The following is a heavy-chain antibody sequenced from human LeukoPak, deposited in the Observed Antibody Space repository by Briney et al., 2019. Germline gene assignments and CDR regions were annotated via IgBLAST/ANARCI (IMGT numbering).Heavy chain of an antibody. CDR2: IRNDGSKK. CDR3: AKGDSYGYVR. D-gene: IGHD5-18*01. Sequence: GGSLRLSCAASEFSFSGSGMHWVRQAPGKGLEWVTFIRNDGSKKYYADSVKGRFTISRDNSKNTLYLQMNSLRAEDTAVYYCAKGDSYGYVRWGQGTLVTVSS. J-gene: IGHJ4*02. V-gene: IGHV3-30*02. CDR1: EFSFSGSG.